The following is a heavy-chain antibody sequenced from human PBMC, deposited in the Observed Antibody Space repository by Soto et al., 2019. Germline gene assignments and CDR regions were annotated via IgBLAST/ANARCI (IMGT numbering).Heavy chain of an antibody. D-gene: IGHD5-18*01. V-gene: IGHV4-31*03. CDR1: GGSISSGSYY. CDR3: ARQGYRYGQGLDY. Sequence: SETLSLTCTVSGGSISSGSYYWSWIRQLPGKALGWIGYIYYSGSIYYNPSLKSRVTISVDTSKKQFSLKLSSVTAADTAVYYCARQGYRYGQGLDYWGQGTLVTVSS. J-gene: IGHJ4*02. CDR2: IYYSGSI.